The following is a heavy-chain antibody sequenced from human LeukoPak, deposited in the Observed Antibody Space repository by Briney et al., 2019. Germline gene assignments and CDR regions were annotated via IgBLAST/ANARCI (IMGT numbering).Heavy chain of an antibody. J-gene: IGHJ4*01. CDR1: GFTFTDYW. V-gene: IGHV3-7*04. CDR3: ARGGTAAGLYFDL. CDR2: IRQDGSEK. Sequence: GGSLRLSCEVSGFTFTDYWMNWVRQAPGKGPEWVASIRQDGSEKTYVDSVKGRFTISRDNTKNSLSLQLNGLRAEDTAVHYCARGGTAAGLYFDLWGQGTLVTVSS. D-gene: IGHD6-13*01.